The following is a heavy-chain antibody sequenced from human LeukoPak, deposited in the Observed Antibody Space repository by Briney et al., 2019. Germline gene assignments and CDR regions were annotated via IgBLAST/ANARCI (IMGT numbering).Heavy chain of an antibody. CDR2: ISSSSSYI. Sequence: GGSLRLSCAASGFTFSSYWMSWVRQAPGKGLEWVSSISSSSSYIYYADSVKGRFSISRDNAKNSLYLQMNSLRAEDTAVYYCARAPRTTVRGVTLYYYYMDVWGKGTTVTVSS. V-gene: IGHV3-21*01. J-gene: IGHJ6*03. CDR3: ARAPRTTVRGVTLYYYYMDV. CDR1: GFTFSSYW. D-gene: IGHD3-10*01.